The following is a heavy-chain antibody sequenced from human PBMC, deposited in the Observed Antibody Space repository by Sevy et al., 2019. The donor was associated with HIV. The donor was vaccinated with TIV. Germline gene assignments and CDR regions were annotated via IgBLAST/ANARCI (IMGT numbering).Heavy chain of an antibody. CDR1: GFTFSSYS. J-gene: IGHJ4*02. D-gene: IGHD3-10*01. Sequence: GGSLRLSCAASGFTFSSYSMNWVRQAPGKGLEWVSYISSSSSTIYYADSVKGRFTISRDNAKNSLYLQMNSLRDEDTAGYYCARIMSIWFGELFGDFDYWGQGTLVTVSS. CDR3: ARIMSIWFGELFGDFDY. CDR2: ISSSSSTI. V-gene: IGHV3-48*02.